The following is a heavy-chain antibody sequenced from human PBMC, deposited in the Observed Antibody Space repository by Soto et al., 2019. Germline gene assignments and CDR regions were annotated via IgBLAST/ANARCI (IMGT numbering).Heavy chain of an antibody. Sequence: GGSLRLSCAASGFTVSNYWMNWVRQAPGKGLVWVSHIKNDGTTSYADSVEGRFTVSRDDAKNSFYLQMNSLRADDTAVYYCAKDRGEEGLKFLEWFGGMDVWGHGTTVTVSS. CDR2: IKNDGTT. CDR1: GFTVSNYW. D-gene: IGHD3-3*01. J-gene: IGHJ6*02. V-gene: IGHV3-74*01. CDR3: AKDRGEEGLKFLEWFGGMDV.